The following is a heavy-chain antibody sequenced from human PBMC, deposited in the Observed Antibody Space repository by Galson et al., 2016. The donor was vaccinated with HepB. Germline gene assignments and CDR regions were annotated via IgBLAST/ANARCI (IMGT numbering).Heavy chain of an antibody. D-gene: IGHD4-17*01. CDR2: ISYDGREN. J-gene: IGHJ4*01. CDR1: GFSFKNYA. Sequence: SLRLSCAASGFSFKNYAMHWVRQAPGKGLEWVAVISYDGRENFYADSVKGRFTISRDNSKNTLFLQTDSLRAEDTAVYYCARGRMTSDVWGQVTLVTLSS. V-gene: IGHV3-30*04. CDR3: ARGRMTSDV.